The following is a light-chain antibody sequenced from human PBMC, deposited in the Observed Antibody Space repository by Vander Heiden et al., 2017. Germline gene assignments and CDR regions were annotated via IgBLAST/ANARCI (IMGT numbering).Light chain of an antibody. Sequence: EIVLTQSPDTRSLSPGERATLSCRTSQSVPSSYLAWYQQRPGQPPRLLIYGSSNRAGGIADRFSGSGSETLFTLTISRLEPEAFVVYFCHQYGNSPRTFGQGTRVEVK. CDR1: QSVPSSY. CDR2: GSS. J-gene: IGKJ1*01. CDR3: HQYGNSPRT. V-gene: IGKV3-20*01.